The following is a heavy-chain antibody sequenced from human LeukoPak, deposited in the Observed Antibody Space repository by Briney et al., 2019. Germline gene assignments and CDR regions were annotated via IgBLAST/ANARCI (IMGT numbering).Heavy chain of an antibody. CDR2: ISGSGGST. V-gene: IGHV3-23*01. D-gene: IGHD3-22*01. Sequence: GGSLRLSCAVSGITLSNYGMSWVRQAPGKGLEWVAGISGSGGSTNYADSVKGRFTISRDIPKNTLYLQMNILRAEDTAVYFCAKRGVVIRVILVGFHKEAYYFDSWGQGALVTVSS. CDR1: GITLSNYG. J-gene: IGHJ4*02. CDR3: AKRGVVIRVILVGFHKEAYYFDS.